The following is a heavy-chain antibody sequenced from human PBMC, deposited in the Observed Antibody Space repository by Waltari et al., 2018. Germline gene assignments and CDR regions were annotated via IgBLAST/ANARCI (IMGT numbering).Heavy chain of an antibody. J-gene: IGHJ6*02. V-gene: IGHV4-39*01. Sequence: QLQLQESGPGLVKPSETLSLTCTVSGGSIRSSSYYWGWIRQPPGKGLEWIGSIYYSGSTYYNPSLKSRVTISVDTSKNQFSLKLSSVTAADTAVYYCARQNYGDYTLPQGMDVWGQGTTVTVSS. CDR3: ARQNYGDYTLPQGMDV. D-gene: IGHD4-17*01. CDR2: IYYSGST. CDR1: GGSIRSSSYY.